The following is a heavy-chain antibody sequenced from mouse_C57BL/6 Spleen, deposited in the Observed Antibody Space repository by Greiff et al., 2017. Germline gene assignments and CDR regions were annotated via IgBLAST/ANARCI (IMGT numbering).Heavy chain of an antibody. J-gene: IGHJ1*03. D-gene: IGHD1-1*01. CDR3: AMITTVVAPDV. CDR1: GYTFTSYW. CDR2: IHPSDSDT. V-gene: IGHV1-74*01. Sequence: QVQLQQPGAELVKPGASVKVSCKASGYTFTSYWMHWVKQRPGQGLEWIGRIHPSDSDTNYNQKFKGKATLTVDKSSSTAYMQLSSLTSEDSAVYYCAMITTVVAPDVWGTGTTVTVSS.